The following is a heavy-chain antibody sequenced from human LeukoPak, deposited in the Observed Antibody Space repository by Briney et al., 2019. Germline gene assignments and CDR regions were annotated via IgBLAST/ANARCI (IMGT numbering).Heavy chain of an antibody. Sequence: GGSLRLSCAASGFTFSSYAMNWVRQAPGKGLEWVSRLNSDGTSISYADSVKGRFTISRDNAKNTPYLLMNSLRAEDTAVYYCARRDYYGSGLDVWGQGTTVTVSS. J-gene: IGHJ6*02. D-gene: IGHD3-10*01. V-gene: IGHV3-74*01. CDR2: LNSDGTSI. CDR3: ARRDYYGSGLDV. CDR1: GFTFSSYA.